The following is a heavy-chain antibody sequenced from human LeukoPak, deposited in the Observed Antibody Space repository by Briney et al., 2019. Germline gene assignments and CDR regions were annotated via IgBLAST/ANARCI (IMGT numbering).Heavy chain of an antibody. CDR1: GGSISSYY. CDR2: IYYSGST. CDR3: ARCLTTVDPFDY. J-gene: IGHJ4*02. D-gene: IGHD4-23*01. Sequence: PSETLSLTCTVSGGSISSYYWSWIRQPPGKGLEWIGYIYYSGSTNYNPSLKSRVTISVDTSKNQFSLKLSSVTAADTAVYHCARCLTTVDPFDYWGQGTLVTVSS. V-gene: IGHV4-59*01.